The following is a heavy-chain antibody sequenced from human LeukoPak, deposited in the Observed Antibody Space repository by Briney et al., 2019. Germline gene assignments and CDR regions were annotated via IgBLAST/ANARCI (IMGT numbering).Heavy chain of an antibody. J-gene: IGHJ4*02. CDR2: IYSGGST. CDR1: GFTVSSNY. Sequence: GGSLRLSCAASGFTVSSNYMSWVRQAPGKGLEWVSVIYSGGSTYYADSVKGRFTISRDNSKNTLYLQMNSLRAEDTAVYYCAREVAAAGREIDYWGQGTLATVSS. CDR3: AREVAAAGREIDY. D-gene: IGHD6-13*01. V-gene: IGHV3-66*02.